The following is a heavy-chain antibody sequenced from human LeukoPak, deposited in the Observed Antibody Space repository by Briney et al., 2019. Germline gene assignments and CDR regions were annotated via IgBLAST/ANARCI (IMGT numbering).Heavy chain of an antibody. J-gene: IGHJ3*02. CDR1: GGSISNYY. Sequence: SETLSLTCTVSGGSISNYYWSWIRQPPGKGLEWIGYIYYSGSTNYNPSLKSRVTMSVDTSKNQFSLKLSSVTAADTAVYYCATLNLYGVSGSDSFDIWGQGTMVTVSS. V-gene: IGHV4-59*08. D-gene: IGHD4/OR15-4a*01. CDR2: IYYSGST. CDR3: ATLNLYGVSGSDSFDI.